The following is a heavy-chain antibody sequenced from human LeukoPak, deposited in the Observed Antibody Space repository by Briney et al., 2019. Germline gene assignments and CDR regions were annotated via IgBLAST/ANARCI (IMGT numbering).Heavy chain of an antibody. CDR1: GFTFSSYG. J-gene: IGHJ6*02. Sequence: GGYLRLSCAASGFTFSSYGMHWVRQAPGKGLEWVAVIWYDGSNKYYADSVKGRFTISRDNSKNTLYLQMNSLRAEDTAVYYCARAYYYDSSGYLYYYYGMDVWGQGTTVTVSS. CDR3: ARAYYYDSSGYLYYYYGMDV. CDR2: IWYDGSNK. D-gene: IGHD3-22*01. V-gene: IGHV3-33*01.